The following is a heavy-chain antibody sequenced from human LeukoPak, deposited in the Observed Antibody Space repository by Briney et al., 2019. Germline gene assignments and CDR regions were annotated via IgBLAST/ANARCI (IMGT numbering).Heavy chain of an antibody. CDR1: GGSFSGYY. CDR2: INHSGST. D-gene: IGHD4-17*01. CDR3: ARGNTKTTVTIYFWFDP. Sequence: SETLSLTCAVYGGSFSGYYWSWIRQPPGRGLEWIGEINHSGSTYYNPSLKSRVTISVDTSKNQFSLKLSSVTAADTAVYYCARGNTKTTVTIYFWFDPWGQGTLVTVSS. J-gene: IGHJ5*02. V-gene: IGHV4-34*01.